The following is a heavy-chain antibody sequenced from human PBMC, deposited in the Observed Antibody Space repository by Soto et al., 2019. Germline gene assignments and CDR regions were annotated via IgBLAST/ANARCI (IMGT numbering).Heavy chain of an antibody. Sequence: ASVKVCCKASGYTFTSYGISWVLQAPGQGLEWVGWISGYDGNTDYAHKFRGRVTMTTDTSTNTAYMDLRSLRSDDTAVYYCARHNSQWPNWFDPWGQGTPVTVSS. D-gene: IGHD1-1*01. CDR2: ISGYDGNT. J-gene: IGHJ5*02. V-gene: IGHV1-18*01. CDR1: GYTFTSYG. CDR3: ARHNSQWPNWFDP.